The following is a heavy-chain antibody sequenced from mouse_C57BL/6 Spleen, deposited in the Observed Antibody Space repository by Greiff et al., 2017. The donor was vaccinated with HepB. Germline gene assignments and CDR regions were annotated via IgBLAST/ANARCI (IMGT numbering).Heavy chain of an antibody. D-gene: IGHD1-1*01. CDR3: ARLRYGSNYFDY. CDR1: GFTFSDYY. Sequence: DVMLVESEGGLVQPGSSMKLSCTASGFTFSDYYMAWVRQVPEKGLEWVANINYDGSSTYYLDSLKSRFIISRDNAKNILYLQMSSLKSEDTATYYCARLRYGSNYFDYWGQGTTLTVSS. V-gene: IGHV5-16*01. CDR2: INYDGSST. J-gene: IGHJ2*01.